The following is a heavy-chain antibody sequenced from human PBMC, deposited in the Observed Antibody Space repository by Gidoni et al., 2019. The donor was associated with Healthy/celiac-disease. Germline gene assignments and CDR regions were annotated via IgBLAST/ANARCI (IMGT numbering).Heavy chain of an antibody. CDR3: ARAPEPEAQWDY. CDR1: GFTFSSYE. V-gene: IGHV3-48*03. Sequence: EVQLVESGGGLVQPGGSLRLSCAASGFTFSSYEMNWVRQAPGKGLEWVSYISSSGSTIYYADSVKGRFTISRDNAKNSLYLQMNSLRAEDTAVYYCARAPEPEAQWDYWGQGTLVTVSS. J-gene: IGHJ4*02. D-gene: IGHD6-19*01. CDR2: ISSSGSTI.